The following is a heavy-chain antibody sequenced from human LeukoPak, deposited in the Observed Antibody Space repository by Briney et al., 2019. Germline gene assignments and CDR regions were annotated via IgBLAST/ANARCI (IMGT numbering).Heavy chain of an antibody. CDR1: GFTFSSYA. CDR3: ARGQESWYSSSWSFDY. D-gene: IGHD6-13*01. J-gene: IGHJ4*02. Sequence: GGSLRLSCAASGFTFSSYAMHWVRQAPGKGLEWVAVISYDGSNKYYADSVKGRFTISRGNSKNTLYLQMNSLRAEDTAVYYCARGQESWYSSSWSFDYWGQGTLVTVSS. CDR2: ISYDGSNK. V-gene: IGHV3-30*04.